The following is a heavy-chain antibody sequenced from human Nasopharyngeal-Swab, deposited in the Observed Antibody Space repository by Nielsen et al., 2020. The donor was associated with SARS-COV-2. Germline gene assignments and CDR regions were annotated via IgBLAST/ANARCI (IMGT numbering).Heavy chain of an antibody. J-gene: IGHJ3*02. V-gene: IGHV1-18*01. Sequence: ASVKVSCKASGYTFTSYGISWVRQAPGQGLEWMGWISAYNGNTNYAQKLQGRVTMTTDTSTSTAYMELRSLRSDDTAVYYCARAPTYYDFWSGYSKPSDAFDIWAKGQWSPSLQ. CDR1: GYTFTSYG. D-gene: IGHD3-3*01. CDR3: ARAPTYYDFWSGYSKPSDAFDI. CDR2: ISAYNGNT.